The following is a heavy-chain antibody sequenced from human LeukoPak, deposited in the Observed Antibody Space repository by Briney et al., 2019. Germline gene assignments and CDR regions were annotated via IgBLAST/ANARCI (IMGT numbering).Heavy chain of an antibody. D-gene: IGHD3-22*01. Sequence: GGSLRLSCAASGFTFSSYSMNWVRQAPGKGLEWVSSISSSSSYIYYADSVKGRFTISRDNAKNSLYLQMNNLRAEDTAVYYCAREGVGDYYDSSGYYYVVWGQGTLVTVSS. CDR2: ISSSSSYI. V-gene: IGHV3-21*01. CDR1: GFTFSSYS. J-gene: IGHJ4*02. CDR3: AREGVGDYYDSSGYYYVV.